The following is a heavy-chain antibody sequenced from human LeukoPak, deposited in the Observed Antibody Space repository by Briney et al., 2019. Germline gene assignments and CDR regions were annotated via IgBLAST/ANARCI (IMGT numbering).Heavy chain of an antibody. Sequence: HPGGSLRLSCVASGFPFSSYWMTWVRQAPGKGLEWVANIKQDGSKKSYVDSVKGRFTISRDNSKNTLYLQMSSLRAEDTAVYYCVKDFIPHCSSTSCYPDFDYWGQGTLVTVSS. CDR1: GFPFSSYW. D-gene: IGHD2-2*01. V-gene: IGHV3-7*01. CDR3: VKDFIPHCSSTSCYPDFDY. J-gene: IGHJ4*02. CDR2: IKQDGSKK.